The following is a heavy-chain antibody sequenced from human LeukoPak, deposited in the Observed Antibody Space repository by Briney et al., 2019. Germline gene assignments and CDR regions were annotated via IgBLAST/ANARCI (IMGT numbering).Heavy chain of an antibody. CDR1: GFTFDDYG. D-gene: IGHD3-10*01. J-gene: IGHJ4*02. CDR2: INWNGGST. CDR3: PRKSYSGGSGSENDY. V-gene: IGHV3-20*04. Sequence: GGSLRLSCAASGFTFDDYGMSWVRQAPGKGLEWVSGINWNGGSTGYADSVKGRFTISRDNAKNSLYLQMNSLRAEDTALYYCPRKSYSGGSGSENDYWGQGTLVTVSS.